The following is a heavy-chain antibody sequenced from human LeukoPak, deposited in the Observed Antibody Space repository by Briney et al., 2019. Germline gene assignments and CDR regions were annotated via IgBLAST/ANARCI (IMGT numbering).Heavy chain of an antibody. V-gene: IGHV4-4*07. CDR1: GGSISSYH. J-gene: IGHJ4*02. CDR2: IYTSGNT. CDR3: ARVGDYALKD. Sequence: SETLPLTCTVSGGSISSYHWSWIRQPAGKGLGWIGHIYTSGNTDYNPSLKSRVTMSVDTSKNQFSLKLNSVTAADTAVYYCARVGDYALKDWGQGTLVTVSS. D-gene: IGHD3-16*01.